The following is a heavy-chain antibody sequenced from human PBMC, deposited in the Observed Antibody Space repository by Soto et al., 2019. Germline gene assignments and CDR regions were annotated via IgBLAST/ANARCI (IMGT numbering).Heavy chain of an antibody. CDR2: ISAYNGNT. Sequence: GASVKVSCKASGGTFNNLAISWVRQAPGQGLEWMGWISAYNGNTNYAQKLQGRVTMTTDTSTSTAYMELRSLRSDDTAVYYCARVGSGSQLQTFDYWGQGTLVTVSS. J-gene: IGHJ4*02. CDR1: GGTFNNLA. D-gene: IGHD3-10*01. CDR3: ARVGSGSQLQTFDY. V-gene: IGHV1-18*01.